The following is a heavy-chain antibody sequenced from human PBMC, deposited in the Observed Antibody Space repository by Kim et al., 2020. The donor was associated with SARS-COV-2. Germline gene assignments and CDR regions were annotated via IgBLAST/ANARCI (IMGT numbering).Heavy chain of an antibody. CDR3: VKGTGFILPSDSTYNLDV. CDR2: FYGGADAT. D-gene: IGHD1-26*01. CDR1: GFTFWGYT. V-gene: IGHV3-23*03. Sequence: GGSLRLSCAASGFTFWGYTMNWVRQAPGKGLEWVSLFYGGADATRYADSVKGRFTISRDNSKSTLYLQMTTLRVEDMAVYYCVKGTGFILPSDSTYNLDVWGQGTTVIVSS. J-gene: IGHJ6*02.